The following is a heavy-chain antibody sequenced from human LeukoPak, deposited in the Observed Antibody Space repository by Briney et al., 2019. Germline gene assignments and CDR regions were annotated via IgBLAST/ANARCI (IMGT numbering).Heavy chain of an antibody. V-gene: IGHV1-2*02. D-gene: IGHD3-10*01. CDR3: ARGDDYGSPKLFTE. J-gene: IGHJ4*02. Sequence: ASVKVSCKASEYTFSGYYFSWMRRAPGQGLEWMGWIDPDNGNTNFAQKFRGRVTLTRATSISTVYMELTSLRFDDTAVYYCARGDDYGSPKLFTEWGQGTLVTVSS. CDR2: IDPDNGNT. CDR1: EYTFSGYY.